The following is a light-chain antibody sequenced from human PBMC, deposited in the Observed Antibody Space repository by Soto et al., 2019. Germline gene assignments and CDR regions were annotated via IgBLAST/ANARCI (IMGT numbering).Light chain of an antibody. Sequence: EIVLTQSPATLSVSLGEGATISCRASQSVRHLAWYQQKPGQAPSLLIDGASARAAGVPARFSVSGSGTDFTLTISSLQPEDIAVYYCQHYDNWPLTFGQGTRLDIK. J-gene: IGKJ5*01. CDR2: GAS. CDR3: QHYDNWPLT. V-gene: IGKV3-15*01. CDR1: QSVRH.